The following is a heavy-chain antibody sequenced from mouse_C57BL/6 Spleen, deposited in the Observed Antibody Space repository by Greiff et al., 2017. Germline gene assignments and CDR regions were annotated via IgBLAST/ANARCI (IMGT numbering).Heavy chain of an antibody. CDR3: ALYYYGSSYVGY. Sequence: VQLQESGPELVKPGASVKISCKASGYAFSSSWMNWVKQRPGKGLEWIGRIYPGDGDTNYNGKFKGTTTLTADKSSSTAYLQLSSLTSEDSAVYFYALYYYGSSYVGYWGQGTTLTVSS. J-gene: IGHJ2*01. CDR1: GYAFSSSW. D-gene: IGHD1-1*01. CDR2: IYPGDGDT. V-gene: IGHV1-82*01.